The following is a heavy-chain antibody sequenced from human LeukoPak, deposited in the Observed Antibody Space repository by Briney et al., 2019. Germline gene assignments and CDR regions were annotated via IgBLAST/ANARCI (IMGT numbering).Heavy chain of an antibody. Sequence: PGGSLRLSCAASGFTFSSYSMNWVRQAPGKGLEWVSYISSSSSTIYYADSVKGRFTISRDNAKNSLYLQMNSLRAEDTAVYYCARDRSGYEFNDAFDIWGQGTMVTVSS. V-gene: IGHV3-48*01. CDR3: ARDRSGYEFNDAFDI. CDR2: ISSSSSTI. J-gene: IGHJ3*02. D-gene: IGHD6-25*01. CDR1: GFTFSSYS.